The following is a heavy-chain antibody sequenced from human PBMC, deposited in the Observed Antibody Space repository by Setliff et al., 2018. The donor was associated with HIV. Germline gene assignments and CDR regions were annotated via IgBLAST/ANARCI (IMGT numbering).Heavy chain of an antibody. Sequence: ASVKVSCKASGYTFTSYGFSWVRQAPGQGLEWMGWMNPNSGNTGYAQKFQGRVTLTRHTSISTAYLELNSLRSEDTAVYYCARGAWYTSGWYSSRYMDVWGKGTTVTVSS. CDR2: MNPNSGNT. CDR3: ARGAWYTSGWYSSRYMDV. J-gene: IGHJ6*03. CDR1: GYTFTSYG. D-gene: IGHD6-19*01. V-gene: IGHV1-8*02.